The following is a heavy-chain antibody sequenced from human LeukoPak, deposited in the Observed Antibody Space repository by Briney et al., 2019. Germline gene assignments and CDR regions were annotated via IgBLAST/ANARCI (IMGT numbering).Heavy chain of an antibody. V-gene: IGHV5-51*01. CDR1: GYSFSNCW. J-gene: IGHJ3*02. CDR3: ARPRGVPGSYNAAFDI. CDR2: IYPGDSDT. Sequence: GESLKISCKGSGYSFSNCWIVWVGQMPGKSLEWMGIIYPGDSDTRYSPSFQDQVTISADKSSSTACLQWSSLKAADTAMYYCARPRGVPGSYNAAFDIWGQGTMVTVSS. D-gene: IGHD3-10*01.